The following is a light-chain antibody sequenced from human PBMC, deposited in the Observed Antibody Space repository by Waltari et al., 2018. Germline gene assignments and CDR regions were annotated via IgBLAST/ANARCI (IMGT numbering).Light chain of an antibody. V-gene: IGKV1-5*03. CDR2: RTS. Sequence: DIQMTQSPSTLSAFVGDRVTITCRASQSISGWLAWYQQKPGKAPQLLIYRTSRLHSGVPSRFSGRGSGTEFTLTISSLQPDDFATYYCQQYKTFSRTFGQGTQVEIK. CDR3: QQYKTFSRT. CDR1: QSISGW. J-gene: IGKJ1*01.